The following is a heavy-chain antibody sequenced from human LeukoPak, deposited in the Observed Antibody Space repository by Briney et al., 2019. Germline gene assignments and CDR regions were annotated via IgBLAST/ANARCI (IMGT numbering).Heavy chain of an antibody. Sequence: SETLSLTCTVSGGSISSYYWSWIRQPPGKGLEWIGEINHSGSTNYNPSLKSRVTISVDTSKNQFSLKLSSVTAADTAVYYCASLRYSSSWYPPYFDYWGQGTLVTVSS. V-gene: IGHV4-34*01. CDR2: INHSGST. CDR1: GGSISSYY. J-gene: IGHJ4*02. D-gene: IGHD6-13*01. CDR3: ASLRYSSSWYPPYFDY.